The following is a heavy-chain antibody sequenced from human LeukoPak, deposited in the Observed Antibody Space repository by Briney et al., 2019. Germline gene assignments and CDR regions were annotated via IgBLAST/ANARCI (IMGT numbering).Heavy chain of an antibody. CDR1: GGSISSYY. Sequence: SETLSLTCTVSGGSISSYYWSWIRQPPGKGLEWIGYIYYSGNTNYNPSLKSRVTISVDTSKNQFSLKLSSVTAADTAVYYCARGPPIVVVVAGAFDIWGQGTMVTVSS. CDR3: ARGPPIVVVVAGAFDI. J-gene: IGHJ3*02. D-gene: IGHD2-15*01. V-gene: IGHV4-59*01. CDR2: IYYSGNT.